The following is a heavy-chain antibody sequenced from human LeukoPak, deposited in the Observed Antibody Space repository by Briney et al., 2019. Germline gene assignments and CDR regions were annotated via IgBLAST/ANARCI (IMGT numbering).Heavy chain of an antibody. Sequence: SQTLSLTCAVSGGSISSGGYSWSWIRQPPGKGLEWIGYIYHSGSTYYNPSLKSRVTISVDRSKNQFSLKLSPVTAADTAVYYCAREQDAFDIWGQGTMVTVSS. J-gene: IGHJ3*02. CDR2: IYHSGST. V-gene: IGHV4-30-2*01. CDR1: GGSISSGGYS. CDR3: AREQDAFDI.